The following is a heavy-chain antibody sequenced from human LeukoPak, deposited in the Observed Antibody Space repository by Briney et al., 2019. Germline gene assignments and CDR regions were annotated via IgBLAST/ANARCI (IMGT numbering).Heavy chain of an antibody. V-gene: IGHV3-30*02. CDR3: AKGSGYEHNYYYYYMDV. J-gene: IGHJ6*03. CDR1: GFTLTSTG. CDR2: IRYDGSHK. Sequence: GGSLRLSCAMSGFTLTSTGMHWVRQAPGKGLEWVAFIRYDGSHKYYADSVKGRFTISRDNSKNTLYLQMNSLRAEDTAVYYCAKGSGYEHNYYYYYMDVWGKGTTVTISS. D-gene: IGHD5-12*01.